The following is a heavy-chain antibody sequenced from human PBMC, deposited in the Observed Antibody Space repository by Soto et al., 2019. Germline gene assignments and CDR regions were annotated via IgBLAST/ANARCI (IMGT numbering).Heavy chain of an antibody. CDR1: GGTFSSYA. J-gene: IGHJ3*02. Sequence: QVQLVQSGAEVKKPGSTVKVSCKASGGTFSSYAISWVRXAPGQGLEWMXGIIPIFGTANYAQKFQGRVTITADESTTTSYMGLSSLRSEDTAVYYWARGTDYYDISGYPLVCIWGQGTMVTVSS. D-gene: IGHD3-22*01. CDR2: IIPIFGTA. V-gene: IGHV1-69*01. CDR3: ARGTDYYDISGYPLVCI.